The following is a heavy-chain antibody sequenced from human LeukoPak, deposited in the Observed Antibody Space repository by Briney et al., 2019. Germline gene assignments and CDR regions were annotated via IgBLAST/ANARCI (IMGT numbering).Heavy chain of an antibody. CDR3: ARKNYGDYHAFDI. J-gene: IGHJ3*02. Sequence: GASVKVSCKASGYTFTDYYMHWVRQAPGQGLEWVGWINPNSGGTNYAQKFQGRVTMTRDTSISTAYMELSRLRSDDTAVYYCARKNYGDYHAFDIWGQGTMVTVSS. CDR2: INPNSGGT. V-gene: IGHV1-2*02. D-gene: IGHD4-17*01. CDR1: GYTFTDYY.